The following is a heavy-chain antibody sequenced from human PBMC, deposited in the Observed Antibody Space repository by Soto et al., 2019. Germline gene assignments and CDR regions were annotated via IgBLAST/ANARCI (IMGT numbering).Heavy chain of an antibody. CDR3: AGETSTRGPRYGMDV. J-gene: IGHJ6*02. CDR2: ISAYNGNT. CDR1: GGPFSSSA. V-gene: IGHV1-18*01. D-gene: IGHD2-2*01. Sequence: AAVKVSFKASGGPFSSSAVSWLRQARIIGVEWKGSISAYNGNTNYAQKLKGRVTMTTDTCTSTAYMELRGVGSVDTAEYYCAGETSTRGPRYGMDVGGQGTTVTVSS.